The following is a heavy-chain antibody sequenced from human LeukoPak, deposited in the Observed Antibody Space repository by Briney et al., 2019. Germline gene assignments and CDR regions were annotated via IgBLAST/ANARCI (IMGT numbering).Heavy chain of an antibody. Sequence: PGRSLRLSCAASGFTFSSYAMHWVRQAPGKGLEWVAVISYDGPNKYYADSVKGRFTISRDNSKNTVYLQMDSLRAEDTAVYYCAELGITMIGGVWGKGTTVTISS. J-gene: IGHJ6*04. D-gene: IGHD3-10*02. CDR2: ISYDGPNK. CDR3: AELGITMIGGV. CDR1: GFTFSSYA. V-gene: IGHV3-30*04.